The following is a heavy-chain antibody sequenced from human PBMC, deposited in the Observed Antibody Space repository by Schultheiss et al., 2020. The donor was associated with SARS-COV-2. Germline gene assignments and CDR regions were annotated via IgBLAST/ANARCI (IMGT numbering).Heavy chain of an antibody. D-gene: IGHD6-13*01. Sequence: SETLSLTCTVSGGSISGNYWSWIRQPPGKGLEWIGRIYTSGSTNYNPSLQSRLTMSIDTSKNQFSLKLSSVTAADTAVYYCAREGSSPSWYYGMDVWGQGTTVTVSS. V-gene: IGHV4-4*07. CDR3: AREGSSPSWYYGMDV. CDR2: IYTSGST. CDR1: GGSISGNY. J-gene: IGHJ6*02.